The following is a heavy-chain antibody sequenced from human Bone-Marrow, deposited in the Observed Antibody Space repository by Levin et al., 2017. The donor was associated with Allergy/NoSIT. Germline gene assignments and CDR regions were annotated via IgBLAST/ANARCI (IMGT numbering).Heavy chain of an antibody. V-gene: IGHV3-30-3*01. CDR3: ARELDTAMAPRMDV. Sequence: GGSLRLSCAASGFTFSSYAMHWVRQAPGKGLEWVAVISYDGSNKYYADSVKGRFTISRDNSKNTLYLQMNSLRAEDTAVYYCARELDTAMAPRMDVWGQGTTVTVSS. D-gene: IGHD5-18*01. CDR1: GFTFSSYA. CDR2: ISYDGSNK. J-gene: IGHJ6*02.